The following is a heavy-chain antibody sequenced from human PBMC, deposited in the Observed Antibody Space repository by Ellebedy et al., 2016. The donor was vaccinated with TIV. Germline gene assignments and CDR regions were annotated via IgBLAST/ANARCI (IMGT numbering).Heavy chain of an antibody. Sequence: MPGGSLRLSCTVSGGSISNSDYCWDWLREPPVKGMEWIGHIYYSWTTYYTPSLKSRVTVSVDTSKNQFSLKLSSVTAADTAVYYCARFREGSNFFDYWGQGILSTVSS. CDR1: GGSISNSDYC. J-gene: IGHJ4*02. D-gene: IGHD5-24*01. CDR2: IYYSWTT. V-gene: IGHV4-39*01. CDR3: ARFREGSNFFDY.